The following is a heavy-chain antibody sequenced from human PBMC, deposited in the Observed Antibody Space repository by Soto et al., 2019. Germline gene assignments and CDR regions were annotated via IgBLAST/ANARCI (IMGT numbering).Heavy chain of an antibody. J-gene: IGHJ4*02. Sequence: QVQLVQSGAEVKKPGSSVKVSCRASGGTFNNSVINWVRQAPGQGLEWMAGIIPIFGTANYAQKFQGRVTITADKSTSTAYMERNSLRSEDTAVYYCAGSCEGTNGLGHFDYWGQGTRVTVSS. CDR1: GGTFNNSV. CDR3: AGSCEGTNGLGHFDY. D-gene: IGHD2-2*01. CDR2: IIPIFGTA. V-gene: IGHV1-69*06.